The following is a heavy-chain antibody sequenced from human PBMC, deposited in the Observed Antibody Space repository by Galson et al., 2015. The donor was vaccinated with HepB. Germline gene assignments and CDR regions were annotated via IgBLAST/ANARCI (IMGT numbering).Heavy chain of an antibody. Sequence: SLRLSCAASGFTFNTYAMSWVRQAPGKGLEWVSSISGSGASTYYADSVKGRLTISRDNSKNTLYLQMNSLRAEDTAVYYCVKDRVAAAGYDAFDIWGQGTMVTVSS. D-gene: IGHD6-13*01. J-gene: IGHJ3*02. CDR3: VKDRVAAAGYDAFDI. CDR1: GFTFNTYA. V-gene: IGHV3-23*01. CDR2: ISGSGAST.